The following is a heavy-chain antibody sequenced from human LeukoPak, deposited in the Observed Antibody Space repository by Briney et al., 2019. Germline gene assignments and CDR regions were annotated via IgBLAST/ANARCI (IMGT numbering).Heavy chain of an antibody. J-gene: IGHJ5*02. D-gene: IGHD3-10*01. CDR2: ISWNSGSI. Sequence: PGRSLRLSCAASGFTFDDYAMHWVRQAPGKGLEWVSGISWNSGSIGYADSVKGRFTISRDNAKNFLYLQMNSLRAEDTALYYCAKDSQGELFHNWFDPWGQGTLVTVSS. CDR3: AKDSQGELFHNWFDP. CDR1: GFTFDDYA. V-gene: IGHV3-9*01.